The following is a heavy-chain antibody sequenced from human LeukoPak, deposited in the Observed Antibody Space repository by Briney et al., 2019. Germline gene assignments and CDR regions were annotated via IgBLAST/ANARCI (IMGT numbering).Heavy chain of an antibody. J-gene: IGHJ4*02. CDR1: GFTFSSFA. CDR3: AKEYYDSSAALTN. V-gene: IGHV3-23*01. Sequence: GGSLRLSCAASGFTFSSFALSWVRQAPGKGLEWVSSISGSGDSTYYMESVKGRFTISRDNSKNTLYLQMNSLRAEDTAVYYCAKEYYDSSAALTNWGQGTLVTVSS. CDR2: ISGSGDST. D-gene: IGHD3-22*01.